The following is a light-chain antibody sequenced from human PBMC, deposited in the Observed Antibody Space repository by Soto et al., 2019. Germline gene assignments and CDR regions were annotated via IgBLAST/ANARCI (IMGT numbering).Light chain of an antibody. J-gene: IGKJ3*01. CDR1: QSVSNNY. CDR3: QQYGSSRFT. V-gene: IGKV3-20*01. Sequence: EIVLTQSPGTLSLSPGERATRSCRASQSVSNNYLAWYQQKPGQAPRLLIYGASNRATGIPDRFSGSGSGTDFTLTISRLEPEDFAVYYCQQYGSSRFTFGPGTKVDIK. CDR2: GAS.